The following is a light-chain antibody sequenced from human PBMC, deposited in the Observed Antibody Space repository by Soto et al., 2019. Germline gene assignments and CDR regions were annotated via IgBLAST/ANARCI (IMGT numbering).Light chain of an antibody. Sequence: QSVLTQPPSASATPGQRVIISCSGSGSSIGTNTVNWYRQLPGTAPKLLIYGNNQRPSGVPDRFSGSKSGTSASLAISGLQSEDEADYYCAAWDGSLNNVLFGGGTKLTVL. V-gene: IGLV1-44*01. CDR2: GNN. J-gene: IGLJ2*01. CDR3: AAWDGSLNNVL. CDR1: GSSIGTNT.